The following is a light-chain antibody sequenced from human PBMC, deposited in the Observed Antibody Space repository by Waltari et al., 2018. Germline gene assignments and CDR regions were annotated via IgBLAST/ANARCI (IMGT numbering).Light chain of an antibody. J-gene: IGKJ2*01. CDR1: QRVSSN. CDR3: QQYNNWPLYT. V-gene: IGKV3-15*01. Sequence: EIVMTQSPATLSVSPGERANLSCRASQRVSSNLAWYQQKPGQAPRLLIYGASTRATGIPARFSGSGSGTEFTLTISSLQSEDFAVYYCQQYNNWPLYTFGQGTKLEIK. CDR2: GAS.